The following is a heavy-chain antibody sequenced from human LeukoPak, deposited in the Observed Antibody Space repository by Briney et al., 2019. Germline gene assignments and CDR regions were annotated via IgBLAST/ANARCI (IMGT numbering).Heavy chain of an antibody. CDR2: IDPNRGGT. V-gene: IGHV1-2*02. CDR3: ARGRGTTMVRGVITNYFDL. D-gene: IGHD3-10*01. Sequence: ASVTVSFMSTVYTFTAHYIHWVRQAPGQGLEWMGWIDPNRGGTNYAQKFLGSVTMTGDTSINTAFMELSRLRSDDTAIYYCARGRGTTMVRGVITNYFDLWVRGALVTVSS. CDR1: VYTFTAHY. J-gene: IGHJ2*01.